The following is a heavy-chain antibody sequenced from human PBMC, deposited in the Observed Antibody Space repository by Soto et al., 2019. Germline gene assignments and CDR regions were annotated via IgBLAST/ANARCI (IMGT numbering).Heavy chain of an antibody. D-gene: IGHD5-12*01. CDR2: INPNGGVT. V-gene: IGHV1-2*04. CDR3: ARESGGATATLDYYYFYMDV. Sequence: QVPLVQSGAEVRKPGASVTVSCRSSGDSFNDYYIHWVRQAPGQGFEWMGWINPNGGVTKYAQKFQGWVSMTRDTSIRTVYMQLSTLRSDDTAVYYCARESGGATATLDYYYFYMDVWGTGTTVTVSS. CDR1: GDSFNDYY. J-gene: IGHJ6*03.